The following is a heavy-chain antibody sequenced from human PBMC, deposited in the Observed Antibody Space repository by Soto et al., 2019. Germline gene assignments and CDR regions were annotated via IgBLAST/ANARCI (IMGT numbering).Heavy chain of an antibody. V-gene: IGHV3-23*01. J-gene: IGHJ4*02. CDR1: GFTFTSEA. D-gene: IGHD1-26*01. Sequence: EVQVLESGGGLVQPGGSLRLSCAASGFTFTSEAMSWVRQAPGKGLEWVSIISGSGRSTYYADSVKGRFTISKDNSKNTIYLQMNSVRADDTAIYYCAKGRGGQGELPPWHWGQGTLVTVSS. CDR2: ISGSGRST. CDR3: AKGRGGQGELPPWH.